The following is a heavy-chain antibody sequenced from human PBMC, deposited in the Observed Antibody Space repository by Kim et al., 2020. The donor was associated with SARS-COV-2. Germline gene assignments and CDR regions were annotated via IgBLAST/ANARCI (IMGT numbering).Heavy chain of an antibody. Sequence: YFEDSVKVRFTISRDSSQNTLHLEMNNLRADDTAVYFCARSAATDWFFDLWGRGTLVIVSS. J-gene: IGHJ2*01. CDR3: ARSAATDWFFDL. D-gene: IGHD2-15*01. V-gene: IGHV3-30*07.